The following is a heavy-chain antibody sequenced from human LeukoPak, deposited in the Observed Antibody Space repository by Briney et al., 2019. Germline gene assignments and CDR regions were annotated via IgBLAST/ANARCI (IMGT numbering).Heavy chain of an antibody. V-gene: IGHV3-74*01. CDR2: INSDGSST. D-gene: IGHD4-17*01. CDR1: GFTFSSYW. J-gene: IGHJ4*02. CDR3: AKDADDYVSYFDY. Sequence: QPGGSLRLSCAASGFTFSSYWMHWVRQAPGKGLVWVSRINSDGSSTSYADSVQGRFTISRDNSKNTLYLQMNSLRVDDTAVYYCAKDADDYVSYFDYWAQGTLVTVSS.